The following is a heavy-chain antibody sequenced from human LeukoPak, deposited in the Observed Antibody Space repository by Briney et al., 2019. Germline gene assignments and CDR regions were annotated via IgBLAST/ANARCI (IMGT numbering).Heavy chain of an antibody. CDR3: ASSIAVAGFFHY. Sequence: GGSLRLSCAASGFTVSSNYMSWVRQAPGKGLEWVSVIYSGGSTYYADSVKGRFTISRDNSKNTLYPQMNSLRAEDTAVYYCASSIAVAGFFHYWGQGTLVTVSS. CDR1: GFTVSSNY. J-gene: IGHJ4*02. V-gene: IGHV3-66*01. D-gene: IGHD6-19*01. CDR2: IYSGGST.